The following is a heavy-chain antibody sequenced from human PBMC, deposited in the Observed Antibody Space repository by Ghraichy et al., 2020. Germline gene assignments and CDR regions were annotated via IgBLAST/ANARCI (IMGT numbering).Heavy chain of an antibody. CDR3: AKMFGGGQKRTFDY. D-gene: IGHD3-16*01. CDR2: ISGSGGST. J-gene: IGHJ4*02. V-gene: IGHV3-23*01. CDR1: GFTFSSYA. Sequence: GGSLRLSCAASGFTFSSYAMSWVRQAPGKGLEWVSGISGSGGSTYYADSVKGRFTISRDNSKNTLYLQMNSLRAEDTAVYYCAKMFGGGQKRTFDYWGQGTLVTVSS.